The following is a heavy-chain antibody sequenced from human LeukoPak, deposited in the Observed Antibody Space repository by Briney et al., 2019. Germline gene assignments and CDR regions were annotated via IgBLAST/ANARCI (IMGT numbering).Heavy chain of an antibody. CDR2: IIPIFGIA. CDR1: GGTFSSYA. D-gene: IGHD2-15*01. CDR3: ARQGYCSGGSCTGAHWFDP. J-gene: IGHJ5*02. V-gene: IGHV1-69*04. Sequence: GSSVKVSCKASGGTFSSYAISWVRQAPGQGLEWMGRIIPIFGIANYAQKFQGRVTITADKSTSTAYMELSSLRSEDTAVYYCARQGYCSGGSCTGAHWFDPWGREPWSPSPQ.